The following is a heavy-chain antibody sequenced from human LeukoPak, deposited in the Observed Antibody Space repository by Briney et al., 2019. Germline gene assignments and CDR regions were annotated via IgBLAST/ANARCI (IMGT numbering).Heavy chain of an antibody. CDR2: IYYSGST. V-gene: IGHV4-59*01. J-gene: IGHJ4*02. CDR1: GGSISSYY. D-gene: IGHD6-19*01. Sequence: SETLSPTCTVSGGSISSYYWSWIRQPPGKGLEWIGYIYYSGSTNYNPSLKSRVTISVDTSKNQFSLKLSSVTAADTAVYYCARGAAVAGKLDYWGQGTLVTVSS. CDR3: ARGAAVAGKLDY.